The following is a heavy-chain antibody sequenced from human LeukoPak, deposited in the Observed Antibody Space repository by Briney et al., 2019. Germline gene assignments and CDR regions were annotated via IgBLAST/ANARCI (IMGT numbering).Heavy chain of an antibody. CDR1: GFTFSSYS. Sequence: GGSLRLSCAASGFTFSSYSMNWVRQAPGKGLEWVSSISSSSSYIYYADSVKGRFTISRDNAKNSLYLQMNSLRAEDTAVYYCARDRPVGGRFLEWPEIDYWGQGTLVTVSS. CDR3: ARDRPVGGRFLEWPEIDY. V-gene: IGHV3-21*01. J-gene: IGHJ4*02. CDR2: ISSSSSYI. D-gene: IGHD3-3*01.